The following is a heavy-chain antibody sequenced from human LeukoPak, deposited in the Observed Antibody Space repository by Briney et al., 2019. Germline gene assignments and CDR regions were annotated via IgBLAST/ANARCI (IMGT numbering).Heavy chain of an antibody. CDR3: ARTRSGGYNPEFDV. J-gene: IGHJ3*01. D-gene: IGHD3-22*01. CDR1: VFTFTLYS. Sequence: GRSLRLSCAASVFTFTLYSMNWVRQAPGKGLEWVSWITMNSDDINHADSVKGRFTISRDNAKNSLYLQMNSLRAEDTAVYYCARTRSGGYNPEFDVWGQGTVVTVSA. V-gene: IGHV3-21*05. CDR2: ITMNSDDI.